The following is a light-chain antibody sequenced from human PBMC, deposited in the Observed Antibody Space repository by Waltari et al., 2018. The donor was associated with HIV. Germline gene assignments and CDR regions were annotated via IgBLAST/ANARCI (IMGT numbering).Light chain of an antibody. CDR3: QQSGLSLYT. J-gene: IGKJ2*01. CDR1: QSVSSTH. CDR2: ETS. V-gene: IGKV3-20*01. Sequence: EIVLTQSPGTLSLSPGDRATLSCRASQSVSSTHLAWYQQKPGQAPRLLIYETSSRATGIPDRFSGSGSGTDFTLTISRLEPEDFAVYYCQQSGLSLYTFGQGTKLEVK.